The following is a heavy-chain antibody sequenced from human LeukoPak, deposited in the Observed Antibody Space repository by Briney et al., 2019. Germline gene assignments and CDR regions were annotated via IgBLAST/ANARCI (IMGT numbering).Heavy chain of an antibody. D-gene: IGHD3-10*01. CDR2: INHSGST. CDR3: ARGGSGRAIDY. J-gene: IGHJ4*02. V-gene: IGHV4-39*07. CDR1: GGSISSGDYY. Sequence: SETLSLTCTVSGGSISSGDYYWRWLRQPPGKGLEWIGKINHSGSTNYNPSLKSRVTISVDTSKNQFSLKLSSVTAADTAVYYCARGGSGRAIDYWGQGTLVTVSS.